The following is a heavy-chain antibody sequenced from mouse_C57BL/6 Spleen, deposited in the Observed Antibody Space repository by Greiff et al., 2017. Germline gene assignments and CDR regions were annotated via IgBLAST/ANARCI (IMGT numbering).Heavy chain of an antibody. CDR2: ISDGGSYT. D-gene: IGHD4-1*01. J-gene: IGHJ2*01. V-gene: IGHV5-4*01. CDR1: GFTFSSYA. Sequence: EVHLVESGGGLVKPGGSLKLSCAASGFTFSSYAMSWVRQTPEKRLEWVATISDGGSYTYYPDNVQGRFTISRDNAKNNLYLQMSHLKSEDTAMYYCAREGTGYYFDYWGQGTTLTVSS. CDR3: AREGTGYYFDY.